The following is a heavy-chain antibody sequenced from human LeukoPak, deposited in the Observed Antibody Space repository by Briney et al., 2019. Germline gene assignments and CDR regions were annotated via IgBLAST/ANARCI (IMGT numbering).Heavy chain of an antibody. CDR2: FYTSGST. V-gene: IGHV4-4*07. Sequence: PSETLSLTYTVSGGSISSYHWSWIRQPAGKGLEWIGHFYTSGSTNYNPSLKSRVSMSVDTSRNQFSLKLTSVTAADTAVYYCASGGTHYSLWGQGTLVTVSS. D-gene: IGHD3-10*01. J-gene: IGHJ4*02. CDR1: GGSISSYH. CDR3: ASGGTHYSL.